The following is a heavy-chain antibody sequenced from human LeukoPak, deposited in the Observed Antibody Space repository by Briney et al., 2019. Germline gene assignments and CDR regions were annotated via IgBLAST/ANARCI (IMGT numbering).Heavy chain of an antibody. CDR3: APESVGEYAFYI. V-gene: IGHV4-30-4*08. CDR2: IYYSGST. D-gene: IGHD1-14*01. Sequence: SETLSLTCTVSAGSISSGDYYWSWIRQPPGKGLEWIGYIYYSGSTYYNPSLKSRVTISVDTSKNQFSLKLRSVTAADTAVYYCAPESVGEYAFYIWVQGTMVTVSS. J-gene: IGHJ3*02. CDR1: AGSISSGDYY.